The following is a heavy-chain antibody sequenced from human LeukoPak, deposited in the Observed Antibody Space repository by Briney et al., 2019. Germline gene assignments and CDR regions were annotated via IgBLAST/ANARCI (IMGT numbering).Heavy chain of an antibody. CDR1: GGSISSSSYY. V-gene: IGHV4-39*01. CDR2: IYYSGST. CDR3: ARQGSMAARSIDY. D-gene: IGHD6-6*01. Sequence: ETLSLTCTVSGGSISSSSYYWGWIRQPPGKGLEWIGSIYYSGSTYYNPSLKSRVTISVDTSKNQFSLKLSSVTAADTAVYYCARQGSMAARSIDYWGQGTLVTVSS. J-gene: IGHJ4*02.